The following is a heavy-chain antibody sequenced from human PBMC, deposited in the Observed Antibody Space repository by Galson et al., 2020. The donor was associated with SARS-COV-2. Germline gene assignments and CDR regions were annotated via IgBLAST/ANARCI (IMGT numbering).Heavy chain of an antibody. CDR2: IYYSGTT. D-gene: IGHD5-12*01. CDR3: ARDYSGYLHLDY. V-gene: IGHV4-31*03. Sequence: SETLSLTCNVSGDSISSGSYYWSWIRQHPGRGLEWIGYIYYSGTTYYNPSFKSRVTISLDTSKNHFSLRLSSVTAADTAIYYCARDYSGYLHLDYWGQGTPVTVSS. CDR1: GDSISSGSYY. J-gene: IGHJ4*02.